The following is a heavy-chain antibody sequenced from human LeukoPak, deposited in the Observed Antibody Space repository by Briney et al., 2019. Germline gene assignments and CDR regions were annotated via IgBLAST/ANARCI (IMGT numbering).Heavy chain of an antibody. Sequence: GGSLRLSCAASGFTFSSYSMNWVRQAPGKGLEWVSYISSSSSTIYYADSVKGRFTISRDNAKNSLYLQMNSLRAEDTAVYYCAREKDDGSGSYYSFHFFDIWGQGAMVTVSS. CDR1: GFTFSSYS. CDR2: ISSSSSTI. CDR3: AREKDDGSGSYYSFHFFDI. D-gene: IGHD3-10*01. V-gene: IGHV3-48*01. J-gene: IGHJ3*02.